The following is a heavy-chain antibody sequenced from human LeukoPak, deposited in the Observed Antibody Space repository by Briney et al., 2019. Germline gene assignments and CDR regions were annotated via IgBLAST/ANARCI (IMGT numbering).Heavy chain of an antibody. Sequence: PGRSLRLSCAASGFTFSDYYMSWIRQAPGKGLEWVSYISSSSSYTNYADSVKGRFTISRDNAKNSLYLQMNSLRAEDTAVYYCASLWFGELPLDYWGQGTLVTVSS. D-gene: IGHD3-10*01. J-gene: IGHJ4*02. CDR2: ISSSSSYT. CDR1: GFTFSDYY. CDR3: ASLWFGELPLDY. V-gene: IGHV3-11*06.